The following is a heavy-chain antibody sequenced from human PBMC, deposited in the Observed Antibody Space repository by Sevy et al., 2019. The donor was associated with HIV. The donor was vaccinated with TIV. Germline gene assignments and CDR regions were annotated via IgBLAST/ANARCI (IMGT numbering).Heavy chain of an antibody. CDR1: GGSITSLY. D-gene: IGHD1-26*01. CDR2: IFYNGHI. J-gene: IGHJ4*02. Sequence: SETLSLTCTVSGGSITSLYWNWIRQPPGKGLEWIANIFYNGHINYNPSLKSRVTLSLDTSKNQFSLRMSSVTAADTAMYYCAGENAWGRGYSWGQGTLVTVSS. CDR3: AGENAWGRGYS. V-gene: IGHV4-59*08.